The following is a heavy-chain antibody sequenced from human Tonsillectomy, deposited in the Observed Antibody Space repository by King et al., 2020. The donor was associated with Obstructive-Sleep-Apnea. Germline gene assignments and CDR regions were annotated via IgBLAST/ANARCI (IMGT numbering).Heavy chain of an antibody. CDR1: GFTFSSYG. D-gene: IGHD6-6*01. CDR3: AKEGKFSYYFDY. CDR2: IRDDGSNK. J-gene: IGHJ4*02. V-gene: IGHV3-30*02. Sequence: GGGGGQPGRSLRLSCAASGFTFSSYGMHWVRQAPGKGLEWVAFIRDDGSNKYYADSVKGRFTISRDNSKNTLYLQMNSLRAEDTAVYYCAKEGKFSYYFDYWGQGTLVTVSS.